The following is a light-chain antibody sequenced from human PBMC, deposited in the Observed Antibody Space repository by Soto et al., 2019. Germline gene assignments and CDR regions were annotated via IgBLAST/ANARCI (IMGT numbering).Light chain of an antibody. Sequence: QSVLTQPPSASGTPGQRVTISCSGSSSNIGSNAVNWYQHLPGTAPKLVIYNDNNRPSGVPDRFSGSKSGTSASLAISGLQSEDEVNYYCATWDDSLKVFGGGTKLTVL. CDR1: SSNIGSNA. CDR3: ATWDDSLKV. J-gene: IGLJ2*01. CDR2: NDN. V-gene: IGLV1-44*01.